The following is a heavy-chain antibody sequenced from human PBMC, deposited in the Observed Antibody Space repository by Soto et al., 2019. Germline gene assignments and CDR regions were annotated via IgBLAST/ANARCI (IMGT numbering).Heavy chain of an antibody. D-gene: IGHD6-13*01. V-gene: IGHV1-8*01. J-gene: IGHJ4*02. CDR1: GSTFTSNN. CDR2: MNPNSGNT. Sequence: QVQLVQSGAEVKKPGASVKASCKASGSTFTSNNINGLRQAPGQGFDGMGWMNPNSGNTGNAQKSRVRVTMPRNTSISTAYMELSSLGSEDTAVYYCARGLVAARGYWGQGTLVTVSS. CDR3: ARGLVAARGY.